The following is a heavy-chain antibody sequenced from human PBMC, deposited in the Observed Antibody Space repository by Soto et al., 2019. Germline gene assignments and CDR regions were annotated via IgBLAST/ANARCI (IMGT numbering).Heavy chain of an antibody. CDR3: AGEDSAAAAGTHLSYYYYGMDV. V-gene: IGHV6-1*01. CDR1: GDSVSSNSAA. CDR2: TYYRSKWYN. Sequence: PSQTLSLPCAISGDSVSSNSAAWNWIRQSPSRGLEWLGRTYYRSKWYNDYAVSVKSRITINPDTSKNQFSLQLNSVTPEDTAVYYCAGEDSAAAAGTHLSYYYYGMDVWGQGTTVTVSS. D-gene: IGHD6-13*01. J-gene: IGHJ6*02.